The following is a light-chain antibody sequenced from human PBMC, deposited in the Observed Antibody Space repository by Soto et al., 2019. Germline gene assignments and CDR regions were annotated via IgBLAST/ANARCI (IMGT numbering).Light chain of an antibody. J-gene: IGKJ5*01. Sequence: EIVLTQSPATLSLSPGDRATLSCRASQSVSRSLTWYQQKPGQAPRLLIYDASTRATGIPPRFSGSGSGTDFTLTISSLEPEDFAVYYCQQRSNWRGTFGQGTRLEIK. V-gene: IGKV3-11*01. CDR3: QQRSNWRGT. CDR1: QSVSRS. CDR2: DAS.